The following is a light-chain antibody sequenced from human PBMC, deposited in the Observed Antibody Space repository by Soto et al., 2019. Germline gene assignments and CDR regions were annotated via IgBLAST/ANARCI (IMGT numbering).Light chain of an antibody. Sequence: QSVLTQPPSVAGAPGQRVTISCTGSSSNIGAGYDVHWYQQLPGTAPKLLIHGNSNRPSGVPDRFSGSKSGTSAFRAITGLQAEDEADYYCQSYDSSQSGLGAVGGGTTLTLL. V-gene: IGLV1-40*01. J-gene: IGLJ2*01. CDR1: SSNIGAGYD. CDR3: QSYDSSQSGLGA. CDR2: GNS.